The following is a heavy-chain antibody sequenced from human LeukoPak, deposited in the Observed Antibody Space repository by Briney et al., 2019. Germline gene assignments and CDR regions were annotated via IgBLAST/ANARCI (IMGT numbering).Heavy chain of an antibody. Sequence: SETLSLTCTVSGASISSGSYYWNWIRQPAGKGLEWIGRIFASGSTNYNPSLKSRVTISLDTSKNQFSLKLSAVTAADTAVYFCASVRRGFGESSKYYSYYYMDVWGNGTTVTISS. CDR2: IFASGST. D-gene: IGHD3-10*01. CDR1: GASISSGSYY. CDR3: ASVRRGFGESSKYYSYYYMDV. J-gene: IGHJ6*03. V-gene: IGHV4-61*02.